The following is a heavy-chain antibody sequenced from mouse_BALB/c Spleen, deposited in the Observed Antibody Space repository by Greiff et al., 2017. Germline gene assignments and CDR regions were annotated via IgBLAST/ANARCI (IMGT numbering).Heavy chain of an antibody. V-gene: IGHV2-2*02. Sequence: QVQLKQSGPGLVQPSQSLSITCTVSGFSLTSYGVHWVRQSPGKGLEWLGVIWSGGSTDYNAAFISRLSISKDNSKSQVFFKMNSLQANDTAIYYCARKEDYDLYYAMDYWGQGTSVTVSS. D-gene: IGHD2-4*01. CDR1: GFSLTSYG. CDR2: IWSGGST. CDR3: ARKEDYDLYYAMDY. J-gene: IGHJ4*01.